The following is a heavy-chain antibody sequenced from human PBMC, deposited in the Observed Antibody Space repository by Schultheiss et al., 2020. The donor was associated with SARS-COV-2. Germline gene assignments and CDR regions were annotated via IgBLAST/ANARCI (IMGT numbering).Heavy chain of an antibody. Sequence: SETLSLTCAVSGYSISSGYYWGWIRQPPGKGLEWIGTIYHSGSTNYNPSLKSRVTISVDTSKNQFSLKLSSVTAADTAVYYCARDRPYYCSSTSCPYYYYYGMDVWGQGTTVTVSS. V-gene: IGHV4-38-2*02. CDR2: IYHSGST. CDR1: GYSISSGYY. J-gene: IGHJ6*02. D-gene: IGHD2-2*01. CDR3: ARDRPYYCSSTSCPYYYYYGMDV.